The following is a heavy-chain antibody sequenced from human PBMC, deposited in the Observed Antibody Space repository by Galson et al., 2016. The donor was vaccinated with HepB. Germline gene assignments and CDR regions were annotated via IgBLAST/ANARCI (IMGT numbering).Heavy chain of an antibody. CDR1: GFTISTYW. Sequence: SLRLSCAASGFTISTYWMTWVRQAPGKGLEWVANMNEDGTQKNYVDSVKGRFTISRDDAKNSFYLQMNSLRVEDTALYYCEAYCGRGSGHGVESWGQGTLVTVSS. V-gene: IGHV3-7*01. J-gene: IGHJ4*02. CDR2: MNEDGTQK. CDR3: EAYCGRGSGHGVES. D-gene: IGHD2-15*01.